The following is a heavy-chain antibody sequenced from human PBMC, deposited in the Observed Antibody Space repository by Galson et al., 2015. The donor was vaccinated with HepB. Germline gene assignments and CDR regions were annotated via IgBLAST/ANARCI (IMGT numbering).Heavy chain of an antibody. V-gene: IGHV4-39*01. CDR3: ARHVDGILHR. J-gene: IGHJ4*02. CDR1: GGSISSSSYY. D-gene: IGHD2-15*01. CDR2: IYYSGST. Sequence: SETLSLTCTVSGGSISSSSYYWGWIRQPPGKGLEWIGSIYYSGSTYYNPSLKSRVTISVDTSKNQFSLKLSSVTAADTAVYYCARHVDGILHRWGQGTLVTVSS.